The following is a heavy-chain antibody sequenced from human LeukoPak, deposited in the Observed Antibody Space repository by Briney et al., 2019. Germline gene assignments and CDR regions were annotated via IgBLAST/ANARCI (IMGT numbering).Heavy chain of an antibody. D-gene: IGHD3-22*01. V-gene: IGHV1-46*01. Sequence: ASVKVSCKASGYTFTSYYMHWVRQAPGQGLEWMGIINPSGGSTSYAQEFQGRVTMTRDTSTSTVYMELSSLRSEDTAVYYCARALPMYYYDSSGYYLGPFDYWGQGTLVTVSS. J-gene: IGHJ4*02. CDR1: GYTFTSYY. CDR3: ARALPMYYYDSSGYYLGPFDY. CDR2: INPSGGST.